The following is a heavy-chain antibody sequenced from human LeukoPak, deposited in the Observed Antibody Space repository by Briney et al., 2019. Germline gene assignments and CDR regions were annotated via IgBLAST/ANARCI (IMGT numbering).Heavy chain of an antibody. V-gene: IGHV3-53*05. Sequence: GGSLRLSCAASGLIVSNNYMNWVRQAPGKGLEWVSVIYTAGSAYYADSVKGRFTISRDNSKNTVYLQMNSLRAEDTAVYYCAAPGVPAATYYFDYWGQGTLVTVSS. D-gene: IGHD2-2*01. J-gene: IGHJ4*02. CDR1: GLIVSNNY. CDR2: IYTAGSA. CDR3: AAPGVPAATYYFDY.